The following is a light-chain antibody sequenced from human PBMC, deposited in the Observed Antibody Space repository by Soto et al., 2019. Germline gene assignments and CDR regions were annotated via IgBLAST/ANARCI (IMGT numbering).Light chain of an antibody. CDR2: AAS. CDR3: QQSYNAPFN. V-gene: IGKV1-39*01. Sequence: IQMTQSPSTLSASVGDRVTLTCRASESIDNWLAWYKQKPGKAPKLLRNAASTLRSGVPSRFSASGSGTDFTLTISSLQPEDYATYYCQQSYNAPFNFGHGTKVDIK. J-gene: IGKJ3*01. CDR1: ESIDNW.